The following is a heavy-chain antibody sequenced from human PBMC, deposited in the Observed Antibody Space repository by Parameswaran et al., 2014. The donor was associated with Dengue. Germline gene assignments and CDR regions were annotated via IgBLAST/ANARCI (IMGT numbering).Heavy chain of an antibody. CDR1: GFTFSSYA. J-gene: IGHJ5*02. CDR2: ISGSGGST. D-gene: IGHD3-22*01. CDR3: AKDGRGERFSMIVKLVSRFDP. Sequence: SCAASGFTFSSYAMSWVRQAPGKGLEWVSSISGSGGSTYYADSVKGRFTISRDNSKNTLYLQMNSLRAEDTAVYYCAKDGRGERFSMIVKLVSRFDPWGQGTLVTVSS. V-gene: IGHV3-23*01.